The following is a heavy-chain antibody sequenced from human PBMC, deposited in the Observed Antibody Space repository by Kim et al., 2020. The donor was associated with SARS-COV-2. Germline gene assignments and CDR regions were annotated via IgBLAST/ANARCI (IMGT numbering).Heavy chain of an antibody. Sequence: SETLSLTCTVSGGSISSGGYYWSWIRQHPGKGLEWIGYIYYSGSTYYNPSLKSRVTISVDTSKNQFSLKLSSVTAADTAVYYCARDQYGLGSDYFDYWGQGTLVTVSS. V-gene: IGHV4-31*03. D-gene: IGHD3-10*01. CDR1: GGSISSGGYY. J-gene: IGHJ4*02. CDR3: ARDQYGLGSDYFDY. CDR2: IYYSGST.